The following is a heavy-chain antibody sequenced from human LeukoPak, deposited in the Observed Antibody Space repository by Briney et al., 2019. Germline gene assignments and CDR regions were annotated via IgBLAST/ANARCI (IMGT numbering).Heavy chain of an antibody. CDR1: GYTLTELS. J-gene: IGHJ4*02. V-gene: IGHV1-24*01. D-gene: IGHD3-22*01. CDR2: FDPEDGET. CDR3: ATAYEYYDSSGYYDY. Sequence: WASVTVSCKVSGYTLTELSMHWVRQAPGKGLEWMGGFDPEDGETIYAQKFQGRVTMTEDTSTDTAYMELSSLRSEDTAVYYCATAYEYYDSSGYYDYWGQGTLVTVSS.